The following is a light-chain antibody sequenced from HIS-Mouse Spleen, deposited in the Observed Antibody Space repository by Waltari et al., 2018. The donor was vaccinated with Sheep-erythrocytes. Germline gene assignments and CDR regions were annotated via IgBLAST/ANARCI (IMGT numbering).Light chain of an antibody. CDR3: AAWDDSLNGPV. Sequence: QSVLTQPPSASGTPGQRVTISCSGSSSNIGRTTVHWYQPLPGTAPKLLIYSNNQRTSGVPDRFSGSKSGTSASLAISGLQSEDEADYYCAAWDDSLNGPVFGGGTKLTVL. J-gene: IGLJ3*02. CDR2: SNN. V-gene: IGLV1-44*01. CDR1: SSNIGRTT.